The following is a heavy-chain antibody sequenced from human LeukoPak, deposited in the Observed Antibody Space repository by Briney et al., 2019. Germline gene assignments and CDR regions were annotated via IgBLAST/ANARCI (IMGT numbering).Heavy chain of an antibody. V-gene: IGHV1-69*13. D-gene: IGHD2-2*02. CDR2: IIPIFGTA. CDR3: ARAPPLGYCSSTSCYNYYYGMDV. J-gene: IGHJ6*02. CDR1: GGAFSSYA. Sequence: SVKVSCKASGGAFSSYAISWVRQAPGQGLEWMGGIIPIFGTANYAQKFQGRVTITADESTSTAYMELSSLRSEDTAVYYCARAPPLGYCSSTSCYNYYYGMDVWGQGTTVTVSS.